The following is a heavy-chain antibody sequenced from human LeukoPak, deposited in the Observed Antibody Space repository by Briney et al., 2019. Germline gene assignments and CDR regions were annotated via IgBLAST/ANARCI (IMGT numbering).Heavy chain of an antibody. J-gene: IGHJ4*02. D-gene: IGHD3-22*01. Sequence: SETLSLTCTVSGGSISSYYWSWIRQPPGKGLEWIGYIHYSGSTNYNPSLKSRVTISVDTSKNQFSLRLSSVTAADTAVYYCARVTGYIVEDYFDYWGQGTLVTVSS. CDR3: ARVTGYIVEDYFDY. V-gene: IGHV4-59*01. CDR1: GGSISSYY. CDR2: IHYSGST.